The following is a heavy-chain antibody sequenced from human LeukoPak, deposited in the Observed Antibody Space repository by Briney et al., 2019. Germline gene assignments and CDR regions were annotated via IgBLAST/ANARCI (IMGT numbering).Heavy chain of an antibody. V-gene: IGHV5-51*01. CDR1: GYSFINYW. Sequence: GESLKISCKGSGYSFINYWIGWVRQMPGKGLEWMAIIYPGDSDTKYSLSFQGQVTISADKSITTAYLQWSSLKASDTAMYYCAILSSGWYYFDYWGQGTLVTVSS. CDR2: IYPGDSDT. D-gene: IGHD6-19*01. CDR3: AILSSGWYYFDY. J-gene: IGHJ4*02.